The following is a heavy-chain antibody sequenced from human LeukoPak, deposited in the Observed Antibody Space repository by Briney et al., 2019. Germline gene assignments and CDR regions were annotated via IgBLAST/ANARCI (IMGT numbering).Heavy chain of an antibody. Sequence: GGSLRLSCAASGFTFSSYWMSWVRQAPGKGLEWVANIKQDGSEKYYVDSVKGRFTISRDNAKNSLYLQMNSLRAEDTAAYYCARSLIHLWFGGYYFDYWGQGTLVTVSS. J-gene: IGHJ4*02. V-gene: IGHV3-7*01. D-gene: IGHD3-10*01. CDR2: IKQDGSEK. CDR1: GFTFSSYW. CDR3: ARSLIHLWFGGYYFDY.